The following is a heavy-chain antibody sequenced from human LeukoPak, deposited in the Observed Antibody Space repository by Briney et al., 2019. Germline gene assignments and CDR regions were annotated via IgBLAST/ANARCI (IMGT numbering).Heavy chain of an antibody. J-gene: IGHJ5*02. CDR3: AKDPFDSSGYFYGYNWFDP. Sequence: GGSLRLSCAASGFTFSNYAMTWVRQAPGKGLEWVSGISGSGDRTYYADSVKGRFTISRDNSKNTLYLQMNSLRAEDTAVNYCAKDPFDSSGYFYGYNWFDPWGQGTLVTVSS. CDR1: GFTFSNYA. V-gene: IGHV3-23*01. CDR2: ISGSGDRT. D-gene: IGHD3-22*01.